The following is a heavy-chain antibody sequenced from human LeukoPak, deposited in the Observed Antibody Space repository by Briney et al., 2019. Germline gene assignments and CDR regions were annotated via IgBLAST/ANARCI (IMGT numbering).Heavy chain of an antibody. J-gene: IGHJ4*02. V-gene: IGHV3-20*04. CDR3: ARKGLGGELGGFDY. Sequence: GGSLRLSCEASGFTLEHYGMSWVRQAPGKGVEWVAGINWNGGITGYADSVKGRFTVSRDNAKNSLYLQMNSLRVEDTALYYCARKGLGGELGGFDYWGQGTLVTVSS. CDR2: INWNGGIT. CDR1: GFTLEHYG. D-gene: IGHD1-26*01.